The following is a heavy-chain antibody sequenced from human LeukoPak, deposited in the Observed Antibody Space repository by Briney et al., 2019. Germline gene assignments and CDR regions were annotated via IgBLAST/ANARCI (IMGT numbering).Heavy chain of an antibody. V-gene: IGHV3-74*01. Sequence: GGSLRLSCAASGFTFSGYWMHWVRQAPGKGLVWVSIINTDGSTTRYADSVKGRFTISRDNSKNSLYLQMNSLRAEDTAVFYCARDQYDTWSRRGNFDSWGQGTLVTVSS. D-gene: IGHD3-3*01. CDR1: GFTFSGYW. J-gene: IGHJ4*02. CDR3: ARDQYDTWSRRGNFDS. CDR2: INTDGSTT.